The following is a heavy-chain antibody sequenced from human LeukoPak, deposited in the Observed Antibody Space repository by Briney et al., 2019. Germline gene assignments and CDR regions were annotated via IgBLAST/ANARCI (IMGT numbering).Heavy chain of an antibody. Sequence: GGSLRLSCAASGFTFSSYGMHWVRQAPGKGLEWVAVISYDGSNKYYADSVKGRFTISRDNSKNTLYLQMNSLRAEDTAVYYCARTRIAVAVAGTLDYWGQGTLVTVSS. CDR1: GFTFSSYG. D-gene: IGHD6-19*01. V-gene: IGHV3-30*03. J-gene: IGHJ4*02. CDR3: ARTRIAVAVAGTLDY. CDR2: ISYDGSNK.